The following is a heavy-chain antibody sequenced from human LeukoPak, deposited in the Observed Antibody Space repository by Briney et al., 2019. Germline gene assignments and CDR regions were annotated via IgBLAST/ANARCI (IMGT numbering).Heavy chain of an antibody. V-gene: IGHV1-24*01. CDR3: ATRDYYGSGSYSY. D-gene: IGHD3-10*01. J-gene: IGHJ4*02. Sequence: GASVKVSCKVSGYTPTELSMHWVRQAPGKGLELMGGFDPEDGETIYAQKFQGRVTMTEDTSTDTAYMELSSLGSEDTAVYYCATRDYYGSGSYSYWGQGTLVTVSS. CDR2: FDPEDGET. CDR1: GYTPTELS.